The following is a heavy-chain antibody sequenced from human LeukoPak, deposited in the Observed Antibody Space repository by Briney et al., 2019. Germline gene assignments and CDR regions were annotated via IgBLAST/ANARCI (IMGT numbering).Heavy chain of an antibody. V-gene: IGHV1-69-2*01. CDR3: TTDRIERSFDV. Sequence: ATVKISCRPSGYSFTHYNIHWLQFAPGRGPAWMGRIDTEDGETIYAEKFQGRVTITADTSTDTAYMELTSLRSEDTALYFCTTDRIERSFDVWGKGTAVTVSS. CDR1: GYSFTHYN. D-gene: IGHD3-16*02. CDR2: IDTEDGET. J-gene: IGHJ6*04.